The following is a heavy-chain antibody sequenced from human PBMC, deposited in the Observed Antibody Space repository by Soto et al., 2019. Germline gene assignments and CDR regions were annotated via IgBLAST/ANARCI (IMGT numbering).Heavy chain of an antibody. CDR2: ISAYSGNT. D-gene: IGHD4-17*01. V-gene: IGHV1-18*04. Sequence: QVQLVQSGAEVKKPGASVKVSCKASGYTFTTYGITWVRQAPGQGLEWMGWISAYSGNTNYAQKLQGRLTVTTDPSTNAAYMDLRSLRPDDTAVYYCARVVKAGDYGDYGRYYFDYWGHGTLVTVSS. CDR1: GYTFTTYG. CDR3: ARVVKAGDYGDYGRYYFDY. J-gene: IGHJ4*01.